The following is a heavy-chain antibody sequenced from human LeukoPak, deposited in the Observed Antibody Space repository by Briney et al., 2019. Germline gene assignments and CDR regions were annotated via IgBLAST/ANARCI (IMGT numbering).Heavy chain of an antibody. V-gene: IGHV3-11*04. Sequence: GGSLRLSCAASGFTFSDYYMSWIRQAPGKGLEGVSYISSSGSTIYYADSVKGRFTISRDNAKNSLYLQMNSLRAEDTAVYYCARDPGILIDYYGSGSYPGYWGQGTLVTVSS. CDR3: ARDPGILIDYYGSGSYPGY. J-gene: IGHJ4*02. CDR2: ISSSGSTI. CDR1: GFTFSDYY. D-gene: IGHD3-10*01.